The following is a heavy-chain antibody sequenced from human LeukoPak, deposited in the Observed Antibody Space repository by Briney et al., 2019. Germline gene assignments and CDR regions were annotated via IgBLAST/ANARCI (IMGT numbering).Heavy chain of an antibody. J-gene: IGHJ5*02. V-gene: IGHV4-34*01. CDR3: ARGPDSGSHFAWFDP. CDR1: GGSFSGFY. CDR2: INHSGST. D-gene: IGHD3-10*01. Sequence: SETLSLTCAVYGGSFSGFYWSWVRQPPGKGLEWIGEINHSGSTHYNPSFKSRVTILVDSSRNQFSLKLTSVTAADTAVYYCARGPDSGSHFAWFDPWGQGTLVTVSS.